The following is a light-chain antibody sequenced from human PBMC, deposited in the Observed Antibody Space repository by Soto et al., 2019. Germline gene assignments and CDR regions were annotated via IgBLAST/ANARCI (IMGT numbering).Light chain of an antibody. CDR1: SSNIGAGYD. Sequence: QSVLTQPPSVSGAPGQRVTISCTGNSSNIGAGYDVHWYQQVPGTAPKLLIYGNNNRPSVVPDRFSGSKSGTSASLAITGLQAEDEADYYCQSYDTSLSGVFGGGTKPTVL. V-gene: IGLV1-40*01. J-gene: IGLJ3*02. CDR3: QSYDTSLSGV. CDR2: GNN.